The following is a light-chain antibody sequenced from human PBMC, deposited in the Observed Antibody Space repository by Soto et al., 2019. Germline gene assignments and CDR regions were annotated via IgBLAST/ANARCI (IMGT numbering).Light chain of an antibody. CDR3: KQYGSSGA. J-gene: IGKJ1*01. Sequence: EIALPQSPGTLSLSPGERATLYCRASHRGSNKYLAWYQQKPGQATRLLIYGASNSATDTPDRLSGSGSGTDFTRTISRLEAEEFAVYFYKQYGSSGAIGQGTKVDIK. V-gene: IGKV3-20*01. CDR1: HRGSNKY. CDR2: GAS.